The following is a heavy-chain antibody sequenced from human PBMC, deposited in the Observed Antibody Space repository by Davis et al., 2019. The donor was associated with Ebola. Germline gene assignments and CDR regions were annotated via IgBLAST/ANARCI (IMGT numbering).Heavy chain of an antibody. J-gene: IGHJ4*02. CDR1: GYTFTSYY. V-gene: IGHV1-46*01. CDR2: INPSGGST. Sequence: ASVQVSCKASGYTFTSYYMHWVRQAPGQGLEWMGIINPSGGSTSYAQKFQGRVTMTRDTSTSTVYMELSSLRSEDTAVYYCAREFRDGYNHYYFDYWGQGTLVTVSS. CDR3: AREFRDGYNHYYFDY. D-gene: IGHD5-24*01.